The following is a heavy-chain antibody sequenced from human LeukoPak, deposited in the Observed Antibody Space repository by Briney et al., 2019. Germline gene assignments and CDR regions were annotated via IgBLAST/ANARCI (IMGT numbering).Heavy chain of an antibody. D-gene: IGHD6-25*01. CDR3: ARDPGSHYYYYGMDV. J-gene: IGHJ6*02. CDR1: GFTFSSYG. Sequence: GGSLRLSCAASGFTFSSYGMHWVRQAPGEGLEWVAVIWYDGSNKYYADSVKGRFTISRDNSKNTLYLQMNSLRAEDTAVYYCARDPGSHYYYYGMDVWGQGTTVTVSS. CDR2: IWYDGSNK. V-gene: IGHV3-33*01.